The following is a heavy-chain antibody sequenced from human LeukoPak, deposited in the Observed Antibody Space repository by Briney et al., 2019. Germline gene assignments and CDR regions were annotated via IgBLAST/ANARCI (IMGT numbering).Heavy chain of an antibody. V-gene: IGHV2-5*01. CDR2: IYWNDDK. CDR1: GFSLSTSGVG. J-gene: IGHJ5*02. CDR3: AHRPNSLVPYYDFWSGYENWFDP. Sequence: SGPTLVNPTQTLTLTCTFSGFSLSTSGVGVGWIRQPPGKALEWLALIYWNDDKRYSPSLKSRLTITKDTSKNQVVLTMTNMDLVDTATYYCAHRPNSLVPYYDFWSGYENWFDPWGQGTLVIVST. D-gene: IGHD3-3*01.